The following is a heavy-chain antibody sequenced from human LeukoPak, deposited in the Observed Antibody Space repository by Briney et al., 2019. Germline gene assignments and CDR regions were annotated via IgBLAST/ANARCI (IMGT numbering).Heavy chain of an antibody. V-gene: IGHV4-4*02. D-gene: IGHD4-17*01. J-gene: IGHJ4*02. CDR2: IYHSGST. CDR1: GGSISSSNW. Sequence: SETLSLTCAVSGGSISSSNWWSWVRQPPGKGPEWIGEIYHSGSTNYNPSLKSRVTISVDKSKNQFSLKLSSVTAADTAVYYCARVLSVTVTTRYFDYWGQGTLVTVSS. CDR3: ARVLSVTVTTRYFDY.